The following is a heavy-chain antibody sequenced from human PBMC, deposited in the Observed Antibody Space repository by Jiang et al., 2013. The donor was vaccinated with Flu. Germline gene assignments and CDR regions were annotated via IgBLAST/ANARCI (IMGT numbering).Heavy chain of an antibody. J-gene: IGHJ4*02. V-gene: IGHV4-39*01. CDR2: IYYSGST. D-gene: IGHD6-19*01. CDR1: GGSISSSSYY. CDR3: ARHAYSSGLGLKNSFFDY. Sequence: GSGLVKPSETLSLTCTVSGGSISSSSYYWGWIRQPPGKGLEWIGSIYYSGSTYYNPSLKSRVTISVDTSKNQFSLKLSSVTAADTAVYYCARHAYSSGLGLKNSFFDYVGQGTLVTVS.